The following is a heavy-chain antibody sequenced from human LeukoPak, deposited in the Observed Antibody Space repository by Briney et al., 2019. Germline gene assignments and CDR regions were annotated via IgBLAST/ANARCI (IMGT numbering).Heavy chain of an antibody. CDR1: GFPFSSYS. J-gene: IGHJ3*02. CDR3: ARVIDRYCSGGSCTAFDI. D-gene: IGHD2-15*01. V-gene: IGHV3-21*01. Sequence: PGGSLRLSCAASGFPFSSYSMNWVRQAPGKGLEWVSSIISSRSYIYYADSVKGRFTISRDNAKNSLYLQMNSLRAEDTAVYYCARVIDRYCSGGSCTAFDIWGQGTMVTVSS. CDR2: IISSRSYI.